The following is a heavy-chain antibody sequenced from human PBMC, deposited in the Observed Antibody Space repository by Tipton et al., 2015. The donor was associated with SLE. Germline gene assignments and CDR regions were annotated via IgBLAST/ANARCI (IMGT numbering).Heavy chain of an antibody. CDR3: ARGAVLIQDNSWFDP. CDR1: GGSISSYY. V-gene: IGHV4-59*08. Sequence: TLSLTCTVSGGSISSYYWSWIRQPPGKGLEWIGYIYYSGSTNYNPYLKSRVTISVDTSKNQFSLKLSSVTAADTAVYYCARGAVLIQDNSWFDPRGQGTLVTVSS. J-gene: IGHJ5*02. CDR2: IYYSGST. D-gene: IGHD2-21*01.